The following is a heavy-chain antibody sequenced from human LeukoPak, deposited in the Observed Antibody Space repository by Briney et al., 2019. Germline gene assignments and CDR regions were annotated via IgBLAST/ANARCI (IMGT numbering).Heavy chain of an antibody. V-gene: IGHV4-30-2*01. CDR1: GDSISSGAYS. J-gene: IGHJ5*02. CDR2: IFHTGST. Sequence: PSQTLSLTCVVSGDSISSGAYSWSWIRQPPGKGREWIGYIFHTGSTFYNPSLKSRLTISVDNSKNQFSLRLSSVTAADTAVYYCARELWFANAPGSWLDPWGQGTLVTVSS. D-gene: IGHD3-10*01. CDR3: ARELWFANAPGSWLDP.